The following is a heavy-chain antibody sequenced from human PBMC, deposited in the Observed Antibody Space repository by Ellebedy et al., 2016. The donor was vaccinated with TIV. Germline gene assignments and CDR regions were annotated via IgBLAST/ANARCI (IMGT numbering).Heavy chain of an antibody. CDR3: IREREGVRGEA. V-gene: IGHV3-66*01. D-gene: IGHD3-10*01. Sequence: GESLKISCAASGFTVSDNRMGWVRQAPEKGLDWVLIMYSDGSTSYADSVNGRFTVTRDDSNNALYLQMNSLRAEDTAVYYCIREREGVRGEAWGQGTLVTVSS. CDR1: GFTVSDNR. J-gene: IGHJ5*02. CDR2: MYSDGST.